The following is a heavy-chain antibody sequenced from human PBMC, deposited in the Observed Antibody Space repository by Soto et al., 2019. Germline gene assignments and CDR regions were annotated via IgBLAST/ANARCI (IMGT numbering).Heavy chain of an antibody. V-gene: IGHV2-5*02. CDR3: AHRHGSSGSYYFDY. CDR2: IYWDGNK. Sequence: GSGPTLVNPTQTLTLTCTFSGFSLSTSGVSVAWIRQPPGKALEWLALIYWDGNKRYSPSLESRLTITKDTSKNQVVLTMTYMDPLDTATYYCAHRHGSSGSYYFDYWGPGTLVTVSS. D-gene: IGHD3-10*01. J-gene: IGHJ4*02. CDR1: GFSLSTSGVS.